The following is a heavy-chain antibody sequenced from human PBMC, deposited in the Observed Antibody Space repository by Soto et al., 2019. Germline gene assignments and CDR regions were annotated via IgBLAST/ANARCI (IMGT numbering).Heavy chain of an antibody. J-gene: IGHJ5*02. CDR3: AKTDYDFSSGYFCVS. V-gene: IGHV3-23*01. CDR2: STVNPGST. Sequence: EVQVLESGGGLVQTGGSLRLTCAASGFTFSSSVMSWVRQAPGKGLELVSSSTVNPGSTFYADSVKGRFTISRDNSKKKRFLQMNSLRAADTAVYYCAKTDYDFSSGYFCVSWGQGALVTVSS. D-gene: IGHD3-3*01. CDR1: GFTFSSSV.